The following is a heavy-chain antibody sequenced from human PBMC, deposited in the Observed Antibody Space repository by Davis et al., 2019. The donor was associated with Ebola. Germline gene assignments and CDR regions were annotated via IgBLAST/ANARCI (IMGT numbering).Heavy chain of an antibody. V-gene: IGHV1-2*02. Sequence: ASVKVSCKASGYTFTGYYMHWVRQAPGQGLEWMGWINPNSGGTNYAQKFQGRVTMTRDTSISTAYMELSSLRSEDTAVYYCARADYYGSGNFDYWGQGTLVTVSS. CDR1: GYTFTGYY. J-gene: IGHJ4*02. D-gene: IGHD3-10*01. CDR3: ARADYYGSGNFDY. CDR2: INPNSGGT.